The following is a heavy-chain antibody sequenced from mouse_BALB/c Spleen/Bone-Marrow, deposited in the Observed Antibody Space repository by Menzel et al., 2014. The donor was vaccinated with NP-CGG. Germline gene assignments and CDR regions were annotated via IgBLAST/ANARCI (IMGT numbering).Heavy chain of an antibody. J-gene: IGHJ4*01. D-gene: IGHD1-1*02. V-gene: IGHV3-1*02. Sequence: VQLQQPGPDLVKPSQSLSLTCTVTGCSITSGYSWHWIRQFPGNKLEWMGYIHYSGSTNYNPSLKSRISITRDTSKNQFFLQLNSVTTEDTATYYCTRRGLYYGYAMDYWGQGTSVTVSS. CDR2: IHYSGST. CDR1: GCSITSGYS. CDR3: TRRGLYYGYAMDY.